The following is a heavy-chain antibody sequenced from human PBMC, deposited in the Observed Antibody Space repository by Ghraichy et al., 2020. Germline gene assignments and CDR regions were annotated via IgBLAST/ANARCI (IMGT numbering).Heavy chain of an antibody. CDR2: INHSGST. CDR3: ARKHVLRFLAWLLKSSFGAFDS. J-gene: IGHJ3*02. CDR1: GGSFSGYN. D-gene: IGHD3-3*01. V-gene: IGHV4-34*01. Sequence: GSLRLSCAVYGGSFSGYNWSWIRQPPGKGLEWIGEINHSGSTNYNPALKSRVTISGDTSKNQFSLKLSSVTAEDTAVYYCARKHVLRFLAWLLKSSFGAFDSWGQGTMVTVSS.